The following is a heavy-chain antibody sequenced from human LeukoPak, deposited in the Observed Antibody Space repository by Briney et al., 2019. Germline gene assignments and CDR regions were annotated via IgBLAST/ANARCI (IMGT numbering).Heavy chain of an antibody. CDR1: GYTFTSYD. CDR2: INPNSGGT. CDR3: ARVGKPLSRGYNPQTYYFDY. V-gene: IGHV1-2*02. D-gene: IGHD5-24*01. J-gene: IGHJ4*02. Sequence: GASVKVSCKASGYTFTSYDINWVRQATGQGLEWMGWINPNSGGTNYAQKFQGRVTMTRDTSISTAYMELSRLRSDDTAVYYCARVGKPLSRGYNPQTYYFDYWGQGTLVTVSS.